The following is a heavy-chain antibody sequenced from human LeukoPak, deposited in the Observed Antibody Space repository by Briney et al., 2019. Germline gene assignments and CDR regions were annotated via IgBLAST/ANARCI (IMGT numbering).Heavy chain of an antibody. CDR3: AAMTSVTTGDY. J-gene: IGHJ4*02. V-gene: IGHV3-30*02. CDR2: IPYDGSDK. Sequence: PGGSLRLSCAASGFTFNGSVMHWVRQAPGKGLEWVAFIPYDGSDKFYADSVKGRFTISRDNSKNTLYLQMNSLRAEDTAVYYCAAMTSVTTGDYWGQGTLVTVSS. D-gene: IGHD4-11*01. CDR1: GFTFNGSV.